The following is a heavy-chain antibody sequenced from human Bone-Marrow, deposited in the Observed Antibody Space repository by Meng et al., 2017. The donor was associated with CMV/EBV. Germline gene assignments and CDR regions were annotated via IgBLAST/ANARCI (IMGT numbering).Heavy chain of an antibody. J-gene: IGHJ5*02. V-gene: IGHV4-34*01. CDR2: INHSGST. Sequence: SETLSLTCAVYGGSFSGYYWSWIRQPPGKGLEWIGEINHSGSTNYNPSLKSRVTISVDTSKNQFSLKLSSVTAADTAVYYCARVRVPAATRYWFDPWGQGTLVTGYS. CDR1: GGSFSGYY. CDR3: ARVRVPAATRYWFDP. D-gene: IGHD2-2*01.